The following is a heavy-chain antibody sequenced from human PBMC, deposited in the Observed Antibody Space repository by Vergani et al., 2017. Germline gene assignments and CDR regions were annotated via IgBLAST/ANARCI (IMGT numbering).Heavy chain of an antibody. J-gene: IGHJ4*02. V-gene: IGHV1-8*01. CDR1: DYTFTSYD. CDR2: MNPNSGNT. D-gene: IGHD3-22*01. Sequence: QVQLVQSGAEVKKPGASVKVSCKASDYTFTSYDINWVRQATGQGLEWMGWMNPNSGNTGYAQKFQGRVTMTRNTSISTAYMELSSLRSEDTAVYYCARDYYDSSGYSLAYFDYWGQGTLVTVSS. CDR3: ARDYYDSSGYSLAYFDY.